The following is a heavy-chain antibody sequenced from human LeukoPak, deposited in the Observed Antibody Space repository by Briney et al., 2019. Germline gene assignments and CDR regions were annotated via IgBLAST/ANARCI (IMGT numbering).Heavy chain of an antibody. Sequence: ASVTVSCKTSGYTFTSYSITWVRQAPGQGLDWMGWSSVYKGDTNYAQKLQGRVTMTTDTSTSTAYMELRSLRSDDTAVYFCARVEGPSIFGVVDYWGQGTLVTVSS. D-gene: IGHD3-3*01. J-gene: IGHJ4*02. CDR3: ARVEGPSIFGVVDY. V-gene: IGHV1-18*01. CDR2: SSVYKGDT. CDR1: GYTFTSYS.